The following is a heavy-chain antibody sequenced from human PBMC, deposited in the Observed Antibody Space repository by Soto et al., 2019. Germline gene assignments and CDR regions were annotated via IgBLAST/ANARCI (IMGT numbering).Heavy chain of an antibody. CDR2: INHSGST. CDR1: GGSFSGYY. J-gene: IGHJ4*02. CDR3: ARGSSYSSSSETYGGAVDY. D-gene: IGHD6-6*01. V-gene: IGHV4-34*01. Sequence: PSETLSLTCAVSGGSFSGYYWSWIRQPPGKGLEWIGEINHSGSTNYNPSLKSRVTISVDTSKNQFSLKLSSVTAADTAVYYCARGSSYSSSSETYGGAVDYWGQGTLVTVSS.